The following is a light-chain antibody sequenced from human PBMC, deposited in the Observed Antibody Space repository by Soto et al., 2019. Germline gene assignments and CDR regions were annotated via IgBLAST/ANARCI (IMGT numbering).Light chain of an antibody. CDR1: SSDVGGYNY. CDR2: DVS. J-gene: IGLJ2*01. CDR3: CSYAGSYTFAV. Sequence: QSVLTQPRSVSGSPGQSVTISCTGTSSDVGGYNYVSWYQQHPGKAPKLMIYDVSKRPSGVPDRFSGSKSGNTASLTISGLQAEDEADYYCCSYAGSYTFAVFGGGTKLTDL. V-gene: IGLV2-11*01.